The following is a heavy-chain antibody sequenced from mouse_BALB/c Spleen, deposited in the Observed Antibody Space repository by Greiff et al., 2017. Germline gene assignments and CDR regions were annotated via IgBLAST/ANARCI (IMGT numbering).Heavy chain of an antibody. CDR3: AREKEGRYYAMDY. CDR1: GFTFSDYY. D-gene: IGHD3-3*01. Sequence: EVQLQESGGGLVKPGGSLKLSCAASGFTFSDYYMYWVRQTPEKRLEWVATISDGGSYTYYPDSVKGRFTISRDNAKNNLYLQMSSLKSEDTAMYYCAREKEGRYYAMDYWGQGTSVTVSS. V-gene: IGHV5-4*02. J-gene: IGHJ4*01. CDR2: ISDGGSYT.